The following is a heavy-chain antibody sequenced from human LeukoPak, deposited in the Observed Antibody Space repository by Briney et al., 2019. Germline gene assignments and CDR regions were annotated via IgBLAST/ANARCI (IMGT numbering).Heavy chain of an antibody. V-gene: IGHV4-39*07. CDR3: ARRYYYYYYMDV. J-gene: IGHJ6*03. CDR2: IYYSGST. Sequence: SETLSLTCTVSGGSISSSSYYWGWIRQPPGKGLEWIGSIYYSGSTYYNPSLKSRVTISVDTSKNQFSLKLSSVTAADTAVYYCARRYYYYYYMDVWGKGTTVTVSS. CDR1: GGSISSSSYY.